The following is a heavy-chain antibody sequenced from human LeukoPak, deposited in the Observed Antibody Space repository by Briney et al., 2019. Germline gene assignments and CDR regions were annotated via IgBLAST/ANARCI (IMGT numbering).Heavy chain of an antibody. CDR3: ARGRVGVAGDY. J-gene: IGHJ4*02. D-gene: IGHD1-26*01. V-gene: IGHV7-4-1*02. Sequence: GASVKVSCKASGYTFTSYGISWVRQAPGQGLGWMGWINTNTGNPTYAQGFTGRFVFSLDTSVSTAYLQISSLKAEDTAVYYCARGRVGVAGDYWGQGTLVTVSS. CDR1: GYTFTSYG. CDR2: INTNTGNP.